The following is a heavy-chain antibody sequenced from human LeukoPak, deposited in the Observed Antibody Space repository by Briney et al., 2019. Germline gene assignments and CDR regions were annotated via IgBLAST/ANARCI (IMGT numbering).Heavy chain of an antibody. V-gene: IGHV3-21*01. Sequence: GGSLRLSCAASGFTFSSYSMNWVRQAPGKGLEWVSSISSSSSYIYYADSVKGRFTISRDNAKNSLYLQMNSLRAEDTAVYYCARGFGSSSWLRPRSNWFDPWGQGTLVTVSS. CDR2: ISSSSSYI. D-gene: IGHD6-13*01. J-gene: IGHJ5*02. CDR3: ARGFGSSSWLRPRSNWFDP. CDR1: GFTFSSYS.